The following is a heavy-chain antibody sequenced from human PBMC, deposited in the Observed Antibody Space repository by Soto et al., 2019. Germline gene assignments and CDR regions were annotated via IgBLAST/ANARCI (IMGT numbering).Heavy chain of an antibody. Sequence: QVQLVQSGAEVKKPGSSAKVSCKASGGTFSSYTISWVRQAPGLGLEWMGRIIPILGIANYAQKFQGRVTITADKSTSTAYMELSSLRSEDTAVYYCARSAVGYWYFDLWGRGTLVTVSS. CDR2: IIPILGIA. J-gene: IGHJ2*01. CDR1: GGTFSSYT. V-gene: IGHV1-69*02. CDR3: ARSAVGYWYFDL.